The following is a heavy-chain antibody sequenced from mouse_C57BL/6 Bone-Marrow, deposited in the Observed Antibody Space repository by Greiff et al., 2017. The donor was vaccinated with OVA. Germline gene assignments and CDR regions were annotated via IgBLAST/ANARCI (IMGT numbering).Heavy chain of an antibody. Sequence: LVEPGASVKMSCKASGYTFTDYYMNWVKQSHGKSLEWIGVINPYNGGTSYNQKFKGKATLTVDKSSSTAYMELNSLTSEDSAVYYCARGYDGNFAYWGQGTLVTVSA. J-gene: IGHJ3*01. CDR1: GYTFTDYY. V-gene: IGHV1-19*01. CDR3: ARGYDGNFAY. CDR2: INPYNGGT. D-gene: IGHD2-3*01.